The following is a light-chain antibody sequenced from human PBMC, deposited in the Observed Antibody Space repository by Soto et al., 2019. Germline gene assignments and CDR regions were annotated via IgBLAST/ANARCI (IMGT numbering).Light chain of an antibody. Sequence: IVLTQSPGTLSLSPGERVTLSCRASQSVTTRLAWYQHKPGQAPRLLMSGASSRASGVPVRFSGSGSGTDFTLTISRLEPEDFALYYCQHYGSSPTFGGGTKVEIK. CDR1: QSVTTR. CDR3: QHYGSSPT. J-gene: IGKJ4*01. V-gene: IGKV3-20*01. CDR2: GAS.